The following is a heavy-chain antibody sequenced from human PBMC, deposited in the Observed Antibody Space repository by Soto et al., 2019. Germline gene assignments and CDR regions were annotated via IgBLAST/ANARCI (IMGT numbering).Heavy chain of an antibody. CDR3: ARHLDPQQLVRVYYYYGMDV. J-gene: IGHJ6*02. CDR1: GFTFSSYA. V-gene: IGHV3-30-3*01. Sequence: GGSLRLPCAASGFTFSSYAMHWVRQAPGKGLEWVAVISYDGSNKYYADSVKGRFTISRDNSKNTLYLQMNSLRAEDTAVYYCARHLDPQQLVRVYYYYGMDVWGQGTTVTVSS. D-gene: IGHD6-13*01. CDR2: ISYDGSNK.